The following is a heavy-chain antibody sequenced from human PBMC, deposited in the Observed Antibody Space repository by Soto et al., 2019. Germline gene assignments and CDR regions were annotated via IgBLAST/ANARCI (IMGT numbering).Heavy chain of an antibody. D-gene: IGHD6-13*01. CDR2: INWNSGSI. J-gene: IGHJ1*01. Sequence: GGSLRLSCAASGFTFDDYAIHWVRQVPGKGLEWVSGINWNSGSIGYADSVKGRFAISRDNAKNSLHLQMNSLRAEDTAFYYCVKDESINWYSGHFRHWGQGTLVTVSS. V-gene: IGHV3-9*01. CDR1: GFTFDDYA. CDR3: VKDESINWYSGHFRH.